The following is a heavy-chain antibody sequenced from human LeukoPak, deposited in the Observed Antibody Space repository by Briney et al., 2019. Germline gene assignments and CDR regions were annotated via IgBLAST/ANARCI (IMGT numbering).Heavy chain of an antibody. CDR1: GGTFSSYA. V-gene: IGHV1-69*04. CDR2: IIPILDLA. D-gene: IGHD2-8*01. J-gene: IGHJ4*02. Sequence: GASVKVSCKASGGTFSSYAISWVRQAPGHGLEWMGRIIPILDLAHYAQKFQGRVTITADKSTSTAYMELSSLRSEDTAVYYCAREGGYCTNGICPFDSWGQGTLVTVSS. CDR3: AREGGYCTNGICPFDS.